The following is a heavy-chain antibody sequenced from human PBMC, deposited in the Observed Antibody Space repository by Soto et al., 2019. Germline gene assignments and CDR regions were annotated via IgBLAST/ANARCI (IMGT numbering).Heavy chain of an antibody. J-gene: IGHJ5*02. CDR1: GFTFSSSW. D-gene: IGHD3-22*01. Sequence: GGSLRLSCAASGFTFSSSWMSWVRRAPGKGLEWVANIKQDGSEKNYVDSVKGRFTISRDNAKNSLYLQMNSLRAEDTAVYYCARKVYYYDSSPAGWFAPWGQGTLVTVSS. V-gene: IGHV3-7*04. CDR2: IKQDGSEK. CDR3: ARKVYYYDSSPAGWFAP.